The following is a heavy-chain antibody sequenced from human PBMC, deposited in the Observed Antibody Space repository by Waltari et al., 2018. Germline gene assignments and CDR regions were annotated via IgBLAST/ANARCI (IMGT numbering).Heavy chain of an antibody. J-gene: IGHJ6*02. Sequence: QVQLQESGPGLVKPSETLSLTCTVSGGSISSYYWSWIRQPPGKGLEWIGYIYYSGSTNYNPSLKSRVTISVDTSKNQFSLKLSSVTAADTAVYYCARVGGDCSSTSCYSLYYGMDVWGQGTTVTVSS. CDR2: IYYSGST. D-gene: IGHD2-2*01. CDR1: GGSISSYY. V-gene: IGHV4-59*01. CDR3: ARVGGDCSSTSCYSLYYGMDV.